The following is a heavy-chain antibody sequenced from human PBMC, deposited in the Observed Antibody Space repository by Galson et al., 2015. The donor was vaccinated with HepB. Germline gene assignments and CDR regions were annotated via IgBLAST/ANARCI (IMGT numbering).Heavy chain of an antibody. V-gene: IGHV3-23*01. Sequence: SLRLSCAASGFSFSSYALTWVRQAPGKGLEWVSSISGSGGDTYYADSVKGRFTISRDNSKNTLSLQMTSLRAEDTAVYYCAKDRIARGKGNYFDYWGQGTLVTVSS. CDR1: GFSFSSYA. CDR3: AKDRIARGKGNYFDY. D-gene: IGHD3-10*01. J-gene: IGHJ4*02. CDR2: ISGSGGDT.